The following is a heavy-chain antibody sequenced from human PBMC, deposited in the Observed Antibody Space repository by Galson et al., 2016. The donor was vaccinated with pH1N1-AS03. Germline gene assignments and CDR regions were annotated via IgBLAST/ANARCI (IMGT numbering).Heavy chain of an antibody. V-gene: IGHV1-18*04. CDR1: GYAFKNYG. Sequence: SVKVSCKASGYAFKNYGISWIRQAPGQGLEWMERVTVSSGITNYAQKVQGRVTMTTDTSTNTAYMELRSLTSDDTAVYYCARDRSTSYYGAPDCWGQGTLVTVSS. CDR2: VTVSSGIT. D-gene: IGHD3-10*01. CDR3: ARDRSTSYYGAPDC. J-gene: IGHJ4*02.